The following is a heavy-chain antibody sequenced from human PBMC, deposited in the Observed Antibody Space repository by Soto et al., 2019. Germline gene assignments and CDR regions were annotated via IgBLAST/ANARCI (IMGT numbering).Heavy chain of an antibody. CDR1: GFTFSSYA. V-gene: IGHV3-30-3*01. D-gene: IGHD3-16*01. CDR3: ARDLIKKAKGRKGEGLTDGMDV. Sequence: GGSLRLSCAASGFTFSSYAMHWVRQAPGKGLEWVAVISYDGSNKYYADSVKGRFTISRDNSKNTLYLQMNSLRAEDTAVYYCARDLIKKAKGRKGEGLTDGMDVWGQGTTVTVSS. CDR2: ISYDGSNK. J-gene: IGHJ6*02.